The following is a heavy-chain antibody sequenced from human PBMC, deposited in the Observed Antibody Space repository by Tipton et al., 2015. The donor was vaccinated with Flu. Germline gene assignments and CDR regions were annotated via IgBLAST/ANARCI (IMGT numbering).Heavy chain of an antibody. CDR3: ARLRLKLVIYDAFDI. CDR1: GGSISNGSYY. D-gene: IGHD2-21*01. Sequence: TLSLTCTVSGGSISNGSYYWGWIRQPPGRGLEWIGNIFYTGNTFYNPSLKSRVTLSVDTSKNQFSLKVSSVTAADTAVYYCARLRLKLVIYDAFDIWGQGTTVTVSS. V-gene: IGHV4-39*01. CDR2: IFYTGNT. J-gene: IGHJ3*02.